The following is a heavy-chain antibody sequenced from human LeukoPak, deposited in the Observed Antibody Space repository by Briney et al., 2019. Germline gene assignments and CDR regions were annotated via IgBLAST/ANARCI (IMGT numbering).Heavy chain of an antibody. CDR3: ARDPGPYGDYMDI. Sequence: PGGSLRLSCAASGFTFSSYAMSWVRQAPGKGLEWVSAIGGSGGSTYYADSVKGRFTISRDNSKNTLYLQMNSLRVEDTAVYYCARDPGPYGDYMDIWGKGTTVTVSS. J-gene: IGHJ6*03. D-gene: IGHD1-1*01. CDR1: GFTFSSYA. CDR2: IGGSGGST. V-gene: IGHV3-23*01.